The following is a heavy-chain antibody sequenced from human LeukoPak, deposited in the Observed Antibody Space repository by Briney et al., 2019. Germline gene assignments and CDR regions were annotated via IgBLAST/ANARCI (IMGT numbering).Heavy chain of an antibody. CDR2: MNPNSGNT. Sequence: ASVKVSCKASGYTFTSYDINWVRQATGQGLEWMGRMNPNSGNTGYAQKFQGRVTMTRNTSISTVYMELSSLRSEDTAVYYCARGGIGADSRSWFSYYGMDVWGQGTTVTVSS. D-gene: IGHD6-13*01. CDR1: GYTFTSYD. CDR3: ARGGIGADSRSWFSYYGMDV. V-gene: IGHV1-8*01. J-gene: IGHJ6*02.